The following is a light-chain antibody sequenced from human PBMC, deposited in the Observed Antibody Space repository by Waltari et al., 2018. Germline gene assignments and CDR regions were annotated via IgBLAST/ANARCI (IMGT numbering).Light chain of an antibody. CDR3: QQYNNWPLYT. Sequence: ETVMTQSPATLSVSPGGRAHLSCRASQSLGTNLTWYQQKPAQAPRPLIYGASSAATGVPARFSGSGSGTDFTLTISSLQSEDFVVYYCQQYNNWPLYTFGQGTKLEI. CDR1: QSLGTN. CDR2: GAS. V-gene: IGKV3-15*01. J-gene: IGKJ2*01.